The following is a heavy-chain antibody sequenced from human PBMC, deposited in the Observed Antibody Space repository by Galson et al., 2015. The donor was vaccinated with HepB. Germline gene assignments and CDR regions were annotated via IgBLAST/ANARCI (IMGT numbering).Heavy chain of an antibody. CDR2: IIPIFGTA. D-gene: IGHD2-15*01. CDR3: AVVVAAITMFDY. V-gene: IGHV1-69*13. CDR1: GGTFSRYA. Sequence: SVKVSCKASGGTFSRYAISWVRQAPGQGLEWMGGIIPIFGTANYAQKFQGRVTITADESTSTAYMELSSLRSEDTAVYYCAVVVAAITMFDYWGQGTLVTVSS. J-gene: IGHJ4*02.